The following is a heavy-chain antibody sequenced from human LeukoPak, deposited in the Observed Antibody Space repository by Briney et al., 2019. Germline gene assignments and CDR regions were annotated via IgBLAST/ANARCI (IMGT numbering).Heavy chain of an antibody. D-gene: IGHD3-10*01. CDR3: AKDSPAMVPDY. CDR1: GFTFRNFA. Sequence: PGGSLRLSCVASGFTFRNFAMSWVRQAPGKGLEWVSAISAADGDNTYYADSVKGRFTISRDNSKNTLYLQMNSLRAEDTAVYYCAKDSPAMVPDYWGQGTLVTVSS. V-gene: IGHV3-23*01. J-gene: IGHJ4*02. CDR2: ISAADGDNT.